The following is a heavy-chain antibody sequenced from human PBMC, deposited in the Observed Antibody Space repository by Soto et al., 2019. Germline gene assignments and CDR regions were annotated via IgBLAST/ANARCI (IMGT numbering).Heavy chain of an antibody. CDR1: GGSISSYY. J-gene: IGHJ6*03. Sequence: SETLSLTCTVSGGSISSYYWSWIRQPPGKGLEWIGYIYYSGSTNYNPSLQSRVTISVDTSKNQFSLKLSSVTAADTAVYYCATQATITMVRGVTEKFYYYYMDVWGKGTTVTVSS. CDR2: IYYSGST. V-gene: IGHV4-59*01. CDR3: ATQATITMVRGVTEKFYYYYMDV. D-gene: IGHD3-10*01.